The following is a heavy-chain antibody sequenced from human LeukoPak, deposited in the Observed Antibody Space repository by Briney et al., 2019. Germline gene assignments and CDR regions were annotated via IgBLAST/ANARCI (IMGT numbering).Heavy chain of an antibody. CDR1: GFTFSSYS. Sequence: GGSLRLSCAASGFTFSSYSMTWVRQAPGKGLEWNSSMSSGSRYIYYADSVRGRFTISRDNAKNSLSLLMNSLRAEDTAVYYCARDRPTGASRLFVVQWGQGTLVTVSS. CDR3: ARDRPTGASRLFVVQ. V-gene: IGHV3-21*01. D-gene: IGHD3-3*01. J-gene: IGHJ4*02. CDR2: MSSGSRYI.